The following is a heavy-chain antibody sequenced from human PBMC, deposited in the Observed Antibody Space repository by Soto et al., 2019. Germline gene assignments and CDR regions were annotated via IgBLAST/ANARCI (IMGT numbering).Heavy chain of an antibody. CDR3: AKSIGQWLVGLGAFDI. Sequence: EVQLVESGGGLVQPGGSLRLSCAASGFTFSSYDMHWVRQATGKGLEWVSAIGTAGDTYYPGSVKGRFTISRENAKNSLYLQMNSLRAGDTAVYYCAKSIGQWLVGLGAFDIWGQGTMVTVSS. V-gene: IGHV3-13*01. J-gene: IGHJ3*02. CDR2: IGTAGDT. D-gene: IGHD6-19*01. CDR1: GFTFSSYD.